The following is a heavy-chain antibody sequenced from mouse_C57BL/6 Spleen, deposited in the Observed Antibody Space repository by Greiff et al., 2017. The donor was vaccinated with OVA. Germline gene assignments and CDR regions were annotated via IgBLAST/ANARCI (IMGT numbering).Heavy chain of an antibody. D-gene: IGHD1-3*01. CDR1: GYAFSSSW. CDR2: IYPGDGDT. CDR3: AKWGTRTDAMGY. V-gene: IGHV1-82*01. Sequence: VQLQQSGPELVKPGASVKISCKASGYAFSSSWLNWVKQRPGKGLEWIGRIYPGDGDTNYNGKFKGKATLTADKSSSTAYMQLSSLTSEDSAVYCCAKWGTRTDAMGYWGQGTSVTVTS. J-gene: IGHJ4*01.